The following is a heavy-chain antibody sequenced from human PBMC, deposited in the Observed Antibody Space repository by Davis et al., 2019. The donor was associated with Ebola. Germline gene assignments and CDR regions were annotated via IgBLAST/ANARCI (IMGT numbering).Heavy chain of an antibody. J-gene: IGHJ6*02. CDR1: GFTFSSYW. Sequence: GESLKISCAASGFTFSSYWMHWVRQAPGKGLVWVSRINSDGSSTSYADSVKGRFTISRDNSKNTLYLQMNSLRAEDTAVYYCARGFRVCTNGVCSYYYYGMDVWGQGTTVTVSS. V-gene: IGHV3-74*01. CDR2: INSDGSST. D-gene: IGHD2-8*01. CDR3: ARGFRVCTNGVCSYYYYGMDV.